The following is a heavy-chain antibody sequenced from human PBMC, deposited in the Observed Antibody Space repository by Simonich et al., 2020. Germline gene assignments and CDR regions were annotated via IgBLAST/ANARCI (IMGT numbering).Heavy chain of an antibody. V-gene: IGHV3-74*01. CDR3: ARDPPGDSSGYYNY. CDR1: GFTFSSYW. Sequence: EVQLVESGGGLVQPGGSLRLSCAASGFTFSSYWMHWVRQAPGKGRGGGSRINMYGSSTSHADSVKGRFTNYRDNAKNTLDLQMNRLRAEDTAVYYCARDPPGDSSGYYNYWGQGTLVTVSS. J-gene: IGHJ4*02. D-gene: IGHD3-22*01. CDR2: INMYGSST.